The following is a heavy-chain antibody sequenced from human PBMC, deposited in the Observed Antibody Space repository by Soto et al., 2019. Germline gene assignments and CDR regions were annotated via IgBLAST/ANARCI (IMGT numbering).Heavy chain of an antibody. J-gene: IGHJ4*02. CDR1: GFTFSSYA. CDR2: ISYDGSNK. D-gene: IGHD3-10*01. Sequence: QVQLVESGGGVVQPGRSLRLSCAASGFTFSSYAMHWVRQAPGKGLEWVAVISYDGSNKYYADSVKGRFTISRDNSKNTLYLQMNSLRAEDTAVYYCARVSPGVLFDYWGQGTLVTVSS. CDR3: ARVSPGVLFDY. V-gene: IGHV3-30-3*01.